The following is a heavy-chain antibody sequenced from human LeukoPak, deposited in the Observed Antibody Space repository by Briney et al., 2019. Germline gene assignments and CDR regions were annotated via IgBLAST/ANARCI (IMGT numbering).Heavy chain of an antibody. J-gene: IGHJ6*04. CDR3: ARPGCGGNCYYRMDV. Sequence: GLSLSLSCLASGFTFSRYWMSWVRQAAGKGLEWVADIRYDGNEKLFVDSVKGRFTISRDNAKNSLYLQMDSLRADYTAVYYCARPGCGGNCYYRMDVWGKGTTVTVSS. CDR2: IRYDGNEK. D-gene: IGHD2-21*01. CDR1: GFTFSRYW. V-gene: IGHV3-7*03.